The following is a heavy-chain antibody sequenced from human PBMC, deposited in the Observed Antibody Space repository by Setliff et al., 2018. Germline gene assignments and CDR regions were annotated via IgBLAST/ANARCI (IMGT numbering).Heavy chain of an antibody. CDR2: INPNSGGT. D-gene: IGHD3-3*01. Sequence: ASVKVSCKASGYTFTGYYMHWVRQAPGQGLEWMGWINPNSGGTNYAQKFQGWVTMTTDTSTSTAYMELRSLRSDDTAVYYCARGPSFWSGDYMDVWGKGTTVTVSS. CDR3: ARGPSFWSGDYMDV. V-gene: IGHV1-2*04. CDR1: GYTFTGYY. J-gene: IGHJ6*03.